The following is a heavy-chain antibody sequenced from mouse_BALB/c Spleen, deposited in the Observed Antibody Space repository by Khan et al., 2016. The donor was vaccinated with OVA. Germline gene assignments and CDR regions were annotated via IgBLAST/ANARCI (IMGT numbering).Heavy chain of an antibody. J-gene: IGHJ2*01. CDR3: ARDRIDY. CDR1: GYTFTSYW. V-gene: IGHV1-7*01. CDR2: INPTSGYT. Sequence: QVQLQQSGAALAKPGASVKMSCKASGYTFTSYWMHWIKQRPGQGLEWIGYINPTSGYTDYNQKFKDKATLTADKSSSTAYMQLNSLTSDDSAVYYCARDRIDYWGQGTTLTVSS.